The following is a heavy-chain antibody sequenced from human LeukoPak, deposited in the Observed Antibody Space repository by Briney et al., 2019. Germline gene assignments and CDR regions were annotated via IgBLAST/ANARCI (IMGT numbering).Heavy chain of an antibody. V-gene: IGHV4-61*01. Sequence: SETLSLTCTVSGGSVSSGSYYWSWIRQPPGKGLEWIGYIYYSGSTNYNPSLKSRVTISVDTSKNQFSLRLSSATAADTAIYYCARQSGDQSSAWYFDAWGQGTLVTVSS. CDR1: GGSVSSGSYY. CDR2: IYYSGST. J-gene: IGHJ4*02. CDR3: ARQSGDQSSAWYFDA. D-gene: IGHD6-19*01.